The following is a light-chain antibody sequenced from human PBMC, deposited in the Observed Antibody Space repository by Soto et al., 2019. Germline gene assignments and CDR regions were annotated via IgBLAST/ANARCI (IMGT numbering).Light chain of an antibody. CDR1: QSIVTY. CDR3: QQTRSYPST. V-gene: IGKV1-39*01. J-gene: IGKJ4*01. CDR2: AAS. Sequence: DIQMTQSPSSLSASVGDRVTITCRASQSIVTYLNWYLQKPGKAPKLLIYAASNLQSGVPSRFSGSGSGTDFTLTISSLQAEDFATYYCQQTRSYPSTFXGGTKVDIK.